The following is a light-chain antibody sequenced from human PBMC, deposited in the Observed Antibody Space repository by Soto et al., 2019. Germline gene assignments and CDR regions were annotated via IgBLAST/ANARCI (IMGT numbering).Light chain of an antibody. CDR1: QSVGRNY. CDR2: GAS. J-gene: IGKJ5*01. V-gene: IGKV3-20*01. Sequence: EIVLTQSPGTLSLSPGEGATLSCRASQSVGRNYLAWFQQKPGQPPRLLISGASSRAAGIPDKFSGSGSGTDFTLTISRLEPEDFAAYFRQQYAEAPITFGQGTRLEIK. CDR3: QQYAEAPIT.